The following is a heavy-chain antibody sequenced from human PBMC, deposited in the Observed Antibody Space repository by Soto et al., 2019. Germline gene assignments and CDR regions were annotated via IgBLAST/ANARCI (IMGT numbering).Heavy chain of an antibody. V-gene: IGHV4-31*03. CDR3: ARDNYDSSGYYYEDY. J-gene: IGHJ4*02. D-gene: IGHD3-22*01. CDR2: IYYSGST. Sequence: PSETLSLTCTVSGGSISSGGYYWSWIRQHPGKGLEWIGYIYYSGSTYYNPSLKSRVTISVDTSKNQFSLKVSSVTAADTAVYYCARDNYDSSGYYYEDYWGQGTLVTVSS. CDR1: GGSISSGGYY.